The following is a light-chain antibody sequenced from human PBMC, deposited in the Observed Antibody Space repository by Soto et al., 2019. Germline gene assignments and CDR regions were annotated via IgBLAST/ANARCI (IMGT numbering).Light chain of an antibody. CDR3: QHYNNWPPYS. J-gene: IGKJ2*03. CDR2: GAS. V-gene: IGKV3-15*01. CDR1: QDVSTN. Sequence: ETVITQSPYTLSVSPGESATLSCRASQDVSTNLAWFQQKPGQTPRLVLYGASKRATGIPARFSGSGSGRHFTLTISSLQSEDFGVYYCQHYNNWPPYSFGQGTKVDIK.